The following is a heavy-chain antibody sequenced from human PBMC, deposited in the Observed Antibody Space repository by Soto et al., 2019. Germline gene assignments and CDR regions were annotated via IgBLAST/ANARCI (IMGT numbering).Heavy chain of an antibody. V-gene: IGHV3-30-3*01. CDR3: GRCTSTSCHLGSDY. J-gene: IGHJ4*02. CDR1: GFTFSSYA. Sequence: GGSLRLSCAASGFTFSSYAMNWVRQAPGKGLEWVALISHDGINKYYADSVRGRFTISRDSSTNTLYLQMNSLRAADTAVYYCGRCTSTSCHLGSDYWGQGTLVTVSS. D-gene: IGHD2-2*01. CDR2: ISHDGINK.